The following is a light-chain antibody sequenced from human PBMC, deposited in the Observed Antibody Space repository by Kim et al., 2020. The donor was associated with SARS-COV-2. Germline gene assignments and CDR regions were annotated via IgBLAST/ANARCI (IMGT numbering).Light chain of an antibody. V-gene: IGKV2-28*01. CDR2: LGS. Sequence: DIVMTQSPLSLPVTPGEPASISCRSSQSLLHSNGYNYLDWYLQKPGQSPQLLIYLGSNRASGVPDRFSGSGSGTDFTLKIRRVGAEDVGVYYGMQALQTPLTFGGGTKVDIK. J-gene: IGKJ4*01. CDR1: QSLLHSNGYNY. CDR3: MQALQTPLT.